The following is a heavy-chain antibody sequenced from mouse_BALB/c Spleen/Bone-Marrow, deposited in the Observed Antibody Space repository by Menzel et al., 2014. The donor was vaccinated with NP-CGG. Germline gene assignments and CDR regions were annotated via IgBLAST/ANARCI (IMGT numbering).Heavy chain of an antibody. CDR1: GFTFTDYY. J-gene: IGHJ3*01. V-gene: IGHV7-3*02. CDR2: IRNKANGYTT. CDR3: ARVTTAWFAY. D-gene: IGHD1-1*01. Sequence: EVQVVESGGGLVQPGGSLRLSCATSGFTFTDYYMSWVRQPPGKALEWLGFIRNKANGYTTEYSASVKGRFTTSRDNSQSILYLQMNTLRAEDSATYYCARVTTAWFAYWGQGTLVTVSA.